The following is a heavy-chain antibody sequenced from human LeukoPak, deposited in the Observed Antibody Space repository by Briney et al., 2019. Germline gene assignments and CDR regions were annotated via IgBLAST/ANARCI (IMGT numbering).Heavy chain of an antibody. CDR1: GFTFSSYS. CDR3: ARDYIKAAAGTGPKY. J-gene: IGHJ4*02. V-gene: IGHV3-48*04. CDR2: ISSSSSTI. Sequence: GGSLRLSCAASGFTFSSYSMNWVHQAPGKGLEWVSYISSSSSTIYYADSVKGRFTISRDNAKNSLYLQMNSLRAEDTAVYYCARDYIKAAAGTGPKYWGQGTLVTVSS. D-gene: IGHD6-13*01.